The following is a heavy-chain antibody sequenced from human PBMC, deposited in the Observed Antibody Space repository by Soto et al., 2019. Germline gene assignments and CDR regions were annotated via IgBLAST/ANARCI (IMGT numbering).Heavy chain of an antibody. J-gene: IGHJ6*02. Sequence: QVQLVESGGGLVKPGGSLRLSCAASGFSFSDSYMSWVRQAPGKGLEWVAYISGSSGYTGYADSVKGRFTISRDNAKNSLYLQMNCLRVEHTAVYYCARDRGGYGPPDVWGQGTTVTVSS. CDR3: ARDRGGYGPPDV. D-gene: IGHD3-10*01. V-gene: IGHV3-11*06. CDR2: ISGSSGYT. CDR1: GFSFSDSY.